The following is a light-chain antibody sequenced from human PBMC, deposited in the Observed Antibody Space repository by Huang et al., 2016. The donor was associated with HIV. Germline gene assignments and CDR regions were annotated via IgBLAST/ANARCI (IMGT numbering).Light chain of an antibody. V-gene: IGKV1-9*01. CDR2: AAS. Sequence: IQLTQSPSSLSASVGDRVTITCRASQDIISYLAWYQQKPGKAPKLLIYAASTLESGVPSRFSGSVSGTDFTLTINNLQPEDFATYYCLQLNTYPGTFGPGTNVDV. J-gene: IGKJ3*01. CDR1: QDIISY. CDR3: LQLNTYPGT.